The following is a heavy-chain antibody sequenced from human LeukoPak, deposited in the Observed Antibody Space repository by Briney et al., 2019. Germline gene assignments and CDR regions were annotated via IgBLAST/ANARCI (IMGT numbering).Heavy chain of an antibody. CDR3: ARPGHCSGGSCYFHY. CDR2: IYYSGST. Sequence: PSETLPLTCTVSGGSISSSSYYWGWIRQPPGKGLQWIGSIYYSGSTYYNPSLKSRVTISVDTSKNQFSLKLSSVTAADTAVYYCARPGHCSGGSCYFHYWGQGTLVTVSS. V-gene: IGHV4-39*01. J-gene: IGHJ4*02. CDR1: GGSISSSSYY. D-gene: IGHD2-15*01.